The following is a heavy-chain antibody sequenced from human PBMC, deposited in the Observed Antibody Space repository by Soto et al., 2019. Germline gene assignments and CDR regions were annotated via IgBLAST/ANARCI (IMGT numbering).Heavy chain of an antibody. Sequence: GESLKISCKGSGYSFTSYWIGWVRQMPGKGLEWMGIIYPGDSDTRYSPSFQGQVTISADKSISTAYLQWSSLKASDTAMYYCARLMYDFWSGYYGSGNYYYGMDVWGQGTTVTVSS. J-gene: IGHJ6*02. CDR2: IYPGDSDT. V-gene: IGHV5-51*01. D-gene: IGHD3-3*01. CDR3: ARLMYDFWSGYYGSGNYYYGMDV. CDR1: GYSFTSYW.